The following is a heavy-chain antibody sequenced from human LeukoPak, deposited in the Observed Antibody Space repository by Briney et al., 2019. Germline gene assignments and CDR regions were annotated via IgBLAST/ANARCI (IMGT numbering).Heavy chain of an antibody. V-gene: IGHV3-53*01. CDR3: TKSRSGSSNWALQVFDN. D-gene: IGHD4-11*01. J-gene: IGHJ4*02. CDR1: GFTVSSSY. Sequence: PGGSLRLSCAASGFTVSSSYMSWVRQAPGKGLEWVSVIYRGGSTYYADSVKGRFTISRDNSKNTLYLQMNSLRAEDTAVYYCTKSRSGSSNWALQVFDNWGQGALVTVSS. CDR2: IYRGGST.